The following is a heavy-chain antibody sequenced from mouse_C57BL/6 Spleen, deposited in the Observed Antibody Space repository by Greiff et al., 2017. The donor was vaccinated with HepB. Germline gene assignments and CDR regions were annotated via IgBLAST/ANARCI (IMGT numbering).Heavy chain of an antibody. V-gene: IGHV3-6*01. CDR1: GYSITSGYY. J-gene: IGHJ3*01. CDR3: ARMFAY. CDR2: ISYDGSN. Sequence: EVQLQQSGPGLVKPSQSLSLTCSVTGYSITSGYYWNWIRQFPGKKLEWMGYISYDGSNNYNPSLKNRISITRDTSKNQFFLKLNSVTTEDTATYYCARMFAYWGQGTLVTVSA.